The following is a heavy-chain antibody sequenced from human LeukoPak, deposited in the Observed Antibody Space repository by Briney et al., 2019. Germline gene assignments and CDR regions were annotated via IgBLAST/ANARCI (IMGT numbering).Heavy chain of an antibody. V-gene: IGHV3-21*01. J-gene: IGHJ4*02. CDR1: GFTFSSYS. Sequence: GGSLRLSCAASGFTFSSYSMNWVRQAPGKGLEWVSSMSSSSSYIYYADSVKGRFTISRDNAKNSLYLQMNSLRAEDTAVYYCPSTLGYCSSTSCAKSDYWGQGTLVTVSS. CDR2: MSSSSSYI. CDR3: PSTLGYCSSTSCAKSDY. D-gene: IGHD2-2*01.